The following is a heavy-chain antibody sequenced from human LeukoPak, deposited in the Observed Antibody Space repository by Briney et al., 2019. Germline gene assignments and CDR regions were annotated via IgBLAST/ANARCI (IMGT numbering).Heavy chain of an antibody. Sequence: GGSLRLSCAASGLTFSSYAMSWVRQAPGKGLEWVSIVSGSGGTTYYADSVKGRFTIYRDNPKNTLYLQMNSLRAEDTAVYYCAKELSGSYYGPPYLDYWGQGTLLTVS. V-gene: IGHV3-23*01. J-gene: IGHJ4*02. D-gene: IGHD1-26*01. CDR1: GLTFSSYA. CDR2: VSGSGGTT. CDR3: AKELSGSYYGPPYLDY.